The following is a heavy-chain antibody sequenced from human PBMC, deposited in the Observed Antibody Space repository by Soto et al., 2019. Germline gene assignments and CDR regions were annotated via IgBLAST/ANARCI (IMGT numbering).Heavy chain of an antibody. J-gene: IGHJ6*02. CDR1: GVTFSSYA. D-gene: IGHD3-22*01. CDR3: ARDDRVTTGYYYYGMDV. Sequence: SVKVSCKASGVTFSSYAISWVRQAPGQGLEWTGGIIPIFGTANYAQKFQGRVTITADESTSTAYMELSSLRSEDTAVYYCARDDRVTTGYYYYGMDVWGQGTTVTVSS. V-gene: IGHV1-69*13. CDR2: IIPIFGTA.